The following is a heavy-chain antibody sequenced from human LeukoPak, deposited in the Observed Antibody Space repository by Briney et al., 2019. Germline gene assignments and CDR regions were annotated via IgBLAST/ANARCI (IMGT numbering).Heavy chain of an antibody. J-gene: IGHJ4*02. CDR2: IIPIFGTA. Sequence: SVKVSRKASGGTFSSYAISWVRQAPGQGLEWMGGIIPIFGTANYAQKFQGRVTITTDESTSTAYMELSSLRSEDTAVYYCARGDGYNYNFDYWGPRTLVTVSS. D-gene: IGHD5-24*01. CDR1: GGTFSSYA. V-gene: IGHV1-69*05. CDR3: ARGDGYNYNFDY.